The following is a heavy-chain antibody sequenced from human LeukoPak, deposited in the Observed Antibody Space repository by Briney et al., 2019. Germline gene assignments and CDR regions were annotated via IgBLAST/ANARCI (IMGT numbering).Heavy chain of an antibody. Sequence: GGSLRLSCAASGFPFSVYFMSWVRQAPGKGLEWVAKIKPDGRAQYYVDSVQGRFTFSRDNAGNSLYLQMNNLRAEDSAVYYCVRKDFWRVDVWGQGTTVIVSS. V-gene: IGHV3-7*01. J-gene: IGHJ6*02. CDR1: GFPFSVYF. CDR3: VRKDFWRVDV. D-gene: IGHD3-3*01. CDR2: IKPDGRAQ.